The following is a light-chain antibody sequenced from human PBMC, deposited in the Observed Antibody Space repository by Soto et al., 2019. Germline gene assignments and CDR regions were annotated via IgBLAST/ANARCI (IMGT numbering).Light chain of an antibody. V-gene: IGKV1-5*03. CDR3: QQYSTGYRT. Sequence: DIQMTQSPSTLSASVGDRVTITCRASQSISSWMAWYQQKPGQAPKLLIYKASTLEIGVPSRFSGSGSGTEFTLTISSLQPDDFAAYFCQQYSTGYRTFGQGTKVDIK. CDR2: KAS. J-gene: IGKJ1*01. CDR1: QSISSW.